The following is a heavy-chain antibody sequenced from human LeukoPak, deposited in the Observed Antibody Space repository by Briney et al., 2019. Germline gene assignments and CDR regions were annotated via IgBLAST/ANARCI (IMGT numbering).Heavy chain of an antibody. Sequence: SETLSLTCTVSNDSISSYYWSWVRQPPGKGLEWIGYIYYSGSTNYNPSLKSRVTISVDTSKNQFSLKLSSVTAADTAVYYCARFTPMVRGVNSYYFDYWGQGTLVTVSS. CDR1: NDSISSYY. CDR2: IYYSGST. V-gene: IGHV4-59*08. D-gene: IGHD3-10*01. J-gene: IGHJ4*02. CDR3: ARFTPMVRGVNSYYFDY.